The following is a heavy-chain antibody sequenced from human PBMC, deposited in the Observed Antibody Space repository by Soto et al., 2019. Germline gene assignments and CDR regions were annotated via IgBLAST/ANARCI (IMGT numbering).Heavy chain of an antibody. CDR1: GGSISAYY. J-gene: IGHJ6*02. CDR3: TRDNTMTIDAMDV. CDR2: VYYSGST. D-gene: IGHD3-22*01. V-gene: IGHV4-59*01. Sequence: ASETLSLTCTVSGGSISAYYWTWVRQPPGKGLEWIGNVYYSGSTNYNPSLKSRVTMSVDTSKKQFSLNLSSVTAADTAVYYCTRDNTMTIDAMDVWGQGTTVTVSS.